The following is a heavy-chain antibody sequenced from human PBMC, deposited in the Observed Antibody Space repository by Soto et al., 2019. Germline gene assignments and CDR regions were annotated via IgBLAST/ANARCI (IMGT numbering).Heavy chain of an antibody. V-gene: IGHV3-30*18. CDR3: AKDAPRYFDWLFNTVYYHYGMDV. CDR1: GFTFSSYG. D-gene: IGHD3-9*01. J-gene: IGHJ6*02. CDR2: ISYDGSNK. Sequence: GGSLRLSCAASGFTFSSYGMHWVRQAPGKGLEWVAVISYDGSNKYYADSVKGRFTISRDNSKNTLYLQMNCLRAEDTAVYYCAKDAPRYFDWLFNTVYYHYGMDVWGQGTTVTVSS.